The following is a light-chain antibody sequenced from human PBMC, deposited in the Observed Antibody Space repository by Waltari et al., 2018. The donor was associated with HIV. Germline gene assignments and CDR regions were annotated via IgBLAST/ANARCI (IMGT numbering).Light chain of an antibody. J-gene: IGKJ1*01. Sequence: DIVMTQSPLSLPVTPGEPASISCRSSQSLLHSNGYNCLDWYLQKPGQSPQLLIYLGSNRASGVPDRFSGSGSGTDFTLKISRVEAEDVGGYYCMQALQTPRTFGQGTKVEIK. CDR1: QSLLHSNGYNC. V-gene: IGKV2-28*01. CDR3: MQALQTPRT. CDR2: LGS.